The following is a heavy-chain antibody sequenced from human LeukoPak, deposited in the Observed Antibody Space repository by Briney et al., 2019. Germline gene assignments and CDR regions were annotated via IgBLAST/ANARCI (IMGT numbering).Heavy chain of an antibody. CDR1: GGSIRKYY. J-gene: IGHJ4*02. CDR2: IYYTGIT. Sequence: SETLSLTCTVSGGSIRKYYWSWIRQPPGKGLEWVGYIYYTGITNYNPSLKSRVIISVDTSKNQFSLKLSSVTAADTAVYYCARERGATSGSGFDYWGQGTLVTVSS. CDR3: ARERGATSGSGFDY. V-gene: IGHV4-59*01. D-gene: IGHD6-13*01.